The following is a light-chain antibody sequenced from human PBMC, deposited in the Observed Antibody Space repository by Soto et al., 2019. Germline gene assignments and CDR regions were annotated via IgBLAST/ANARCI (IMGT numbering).Light chain of an antibody. CDR2: GNS. CDR3: QSYDSSLSGSV. CDR1: SSNIGAIYD. Sequence: QAVLTQPPSVSGAPGQRVTISCTGSSSNIGAIYDVYWYQQLPGKAPKLLIYGNSNRPSGVPDRFSGSKSGTSASLAITGLQAEDEADYYCQSYDSSLSGSVFGGGTQLTVL. V-gene: IGLV1-40*01. J-gene: IGLJ2*01.